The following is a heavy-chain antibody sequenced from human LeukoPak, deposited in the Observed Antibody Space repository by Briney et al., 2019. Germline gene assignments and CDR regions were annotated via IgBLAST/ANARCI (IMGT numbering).Heavy chain of an antibody. V-gene: IGHV1-46*01. J-gene: IGHJ4*02. Sequence: ASVKVSCKASGYTFTSNYMHWVRQAPGQGLEWMGIIHPSGGNTNYAQNFQGRVAMTRDTSTSTVYMELSSLRSEDTAIYYCARDCSSTRCQGPVFDNWGQGTLVTASS. CDR3: ARDCSSTRCQGPVFDN. CDR1: GYTFTSNY. CDR2: IHPSGGNT. D-gene: IGHD2-2*01.